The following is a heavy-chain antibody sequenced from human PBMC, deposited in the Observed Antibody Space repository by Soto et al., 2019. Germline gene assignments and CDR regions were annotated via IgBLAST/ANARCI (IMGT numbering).Heavy chain of an antibody. V-gene: IGHV3-9*01. J-gene: IGHJ4*02. Sequence: GGSLRLSCAASGFTFDDYAMHWVRQAPGKGLEWVSGISWNSGSIGYADSVKGRFTISRDNAKNSLYLQMNSLRAEDTALYYCAKGPNTIFGVVYFDYWGQGTLVTVSA. CDR3: AKGPNTIFGVVYFDY. D-gene: IGHD3-3*01. CDR2: ISWNSGSI. CDR1: GFTFDDYA.